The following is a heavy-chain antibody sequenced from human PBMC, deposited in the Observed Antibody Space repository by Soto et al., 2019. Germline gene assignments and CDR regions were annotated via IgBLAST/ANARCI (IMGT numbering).Heavy chain of an antibody. J-gene: IGHJ4*02. CDR2: IWYDGNNK. CDR3: ARDYYDSSGYSHCDS. V-gene: IGHV3-33*01. CDR1: GFTFSTYG. D-gene: IGHD3-22*01. Sequence: GGSLRLSCAASGFTFSTYGMYWVRQAPGKGLEWVALIWYDGNNKFHADSVKGRFSISRDNSKNMLYLQMNSVSAEDTAVCYCARDYYDSSGYSHCDSWGQGTQVTVSS.